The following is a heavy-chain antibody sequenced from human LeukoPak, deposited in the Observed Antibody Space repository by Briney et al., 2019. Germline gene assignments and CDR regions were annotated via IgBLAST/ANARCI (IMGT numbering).Heavy chain of an antibody. D-gene: IGHD3-10*01. J-gene: IGHJ3*01. V-gene: IGHV4-31*03. CDR1: GGSISSGGYY. CDR2: IYYSGST. CDR3: ARRRITTGIGAFDF. Sequence: SETLSLTCTVPGGSISSGGYYWSWIRQHPGKGLEWIGYIYYSGSTYYNPSLKSRVTISVDTSKNQFSLKLSSVTAADTAVYYCARRRITTGIGAFDFWGQGTMVTVSS.